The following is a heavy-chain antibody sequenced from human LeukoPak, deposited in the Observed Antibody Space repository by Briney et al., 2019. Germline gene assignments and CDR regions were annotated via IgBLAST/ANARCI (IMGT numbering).Heavy chain of an antibody. J-gene: IGHJ4*02. Sequence: SVKVSCKASGGTFSSYAISWVRQAPGQGLEWMGRIITILGIANYAQKFQGRVTITADKSTSTAYMELSSLRSEDTAVYYCARHLGELLHYWGQGTLVTVSS. CDR2: IITILGIA. D-gene: IGHD1-26*01. CDR1: GGTFSSYA. V-gene: IGHV1-69*04. CDR3: ARHLGELLHY.